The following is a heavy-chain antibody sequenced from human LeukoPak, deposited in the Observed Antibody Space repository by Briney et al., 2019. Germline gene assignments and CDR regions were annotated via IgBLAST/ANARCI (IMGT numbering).Heavy chain of an antibody. D-gene: IGHD5-18*01. Sequence: GGSLRLSCVASGFTFSDYGMHWVRQAPGKGLEWVAVIWHDGSEKYYGDSVKGRFTISRDDSKNTLHLQMNSLRVEDTAMYYCARVQEYSNGSYWGQGILVTVSS. J-gene: IGHJ4*02. CDR3: ARVQEYSNGSY. V-gene: IGHV3-33*01. CDR1: GFTFSDYG. CDR2: IWHDGSEK.